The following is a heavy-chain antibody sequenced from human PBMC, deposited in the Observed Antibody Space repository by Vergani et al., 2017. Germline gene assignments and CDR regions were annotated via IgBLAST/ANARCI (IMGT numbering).Heavy chain of an antibody. J-gene: IGHJ4*02. V-gene: IGHV4-34*01. D-gene: IGHD3-22*01. CDR3: ASIYDSSGYYDSY. CDR2: INHSGST. CDR1: GGSFSGYY. Sequence: QVQLQQWGAGLLKPSETLSLTCAVYGGSFSGYYWSWIRQHPGKGLEWIGEINHSGSTNYNPSLKSRVTISVDTSKNQFSLKLSSVTAADTAVYYCASIYDSSGYYDSYWGQGTLVTVSS.